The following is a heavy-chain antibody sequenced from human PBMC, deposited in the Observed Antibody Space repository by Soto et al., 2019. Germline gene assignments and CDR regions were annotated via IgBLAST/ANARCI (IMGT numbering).Heavy chain of an antibody. CDR2: ISGSGGST. D-gene: IGHD6-19*01. CDR3: AKDPYSSGWYSCCMDV. J-gene: IGHJ6*02. CDR1: GFTFSSYA. V-gene: IGHV3-23*01. Sequence: PGGSLRLSCAASGFTFSSYAMSWVRQAPGKGLEWVSAISGSGGSTYYADSVKGRFTISRDNSKNTLYLQMNSLRAEDTAVYYCAKDPYSSGWYSCCMDVWGQGTTVTVSS.